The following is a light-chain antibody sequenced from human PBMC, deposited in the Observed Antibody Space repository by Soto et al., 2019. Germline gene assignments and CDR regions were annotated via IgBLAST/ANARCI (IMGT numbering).Light chain of an antibody. Sequence: EIVLTQSPGTLSLSHGEGATLSCRASQSVSSSFFAWYQQKPGQAPRLLIYGASSRATGIPDRFSGSGSGTAFTLTISRLEPEDFAVYYCQQYGSSPWTFGQGTKVETK. CDR3: QQYGSSPWT. CDR2: GAS. CDR1: QSVSSSF. J-gene: IGKJ1*01. V-gene: IGKV3-20*01.